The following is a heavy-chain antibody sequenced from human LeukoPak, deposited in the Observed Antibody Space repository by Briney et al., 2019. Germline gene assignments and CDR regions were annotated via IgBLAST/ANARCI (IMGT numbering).Heavy chain of an antibody. Sequence: ASVKVSCKASGYTFTGYYMHWVRQAPGQGLEWMGWINPNSGGTNYAQKFQGRVTMTRDTSISTAYMEPSRLRSDDTAVYYCVYYDILTGFYNWGQGTLVTVSS. D-gene: IGHD3-9*01. CDR1: GYTFTGYY. CDR3: VYYDILTGFYN. CDR2: INPNSGGT. J-gene: IGHJ4*02. V-gene: IGHV1-2*02.